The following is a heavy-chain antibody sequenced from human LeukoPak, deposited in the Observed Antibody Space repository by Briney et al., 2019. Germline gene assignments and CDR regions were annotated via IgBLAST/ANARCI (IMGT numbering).Heavy chain of an antibody. CDR1: GGSFSGYY. Sequence: SETLSLTCAVYGGSFSGYYWSWIRQPPGKGLEWIGEINHSGSTNYNPSLKSRVSISVDTSKNQFSLKLSSVTAADTAVYYCASAMVRGVFDYWGQGTLVTVSS. J-gene: IGHJ4*02. D-gene: IGHD3-10*01. CDR3: ASAMVRGVFDY. V-gene: IGHV4-34*01. CDR2: INHSGST.